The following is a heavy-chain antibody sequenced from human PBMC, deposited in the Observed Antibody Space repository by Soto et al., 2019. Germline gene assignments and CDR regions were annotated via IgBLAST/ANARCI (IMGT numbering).Heavy chain of an antibody. CDR1: GYSFTIYC. Sequence: PGDSLKISCNGSGYSFTIYCISWVLQMPGKGLEWMGRIDPSDSYTNYSPSFQGHVTISADKSISTAYLQWSSLKASDTAMYYCATSFTVATNYFDYWGQGTLVTVSS. CDR3: ATSFTVATNYFDY. V-gene: IGHV5-10-1*01. CDR2: IDPSDSYT. D-gene: IGHD5-12*01. J-gene: IGHJ4*02.